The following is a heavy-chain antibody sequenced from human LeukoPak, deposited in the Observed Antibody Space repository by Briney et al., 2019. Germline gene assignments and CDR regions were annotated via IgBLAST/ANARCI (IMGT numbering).Heavy chain of an antibody. CDR2: ISAYNGNT. CDR1: GYTFSSYG. Sequence: ASVKVSCKASGYTFSSYGISWVRQAPGQGLEWMGWISAYNGNTNYAQKLQGRVTMTTDTSTSTAYMELRSLRSDDTAVYYCARDAITMVRGVIGYWGQGTLVTVSS. V-gene: IGHV1-18*01. J-gene: IGHJ4*02. CDR3: ARDAITMVRGVIGY. D-gene: IGHD3-10*01.